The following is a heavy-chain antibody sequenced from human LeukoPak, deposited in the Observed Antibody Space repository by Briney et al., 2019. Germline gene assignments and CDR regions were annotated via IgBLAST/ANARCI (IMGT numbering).Heavy chain of an antibody. J-gene: IGHJ4*02. Sequence: SETLSLTCAVSGASITSNAYSWSWIRQPRGKGLEWIGYIYRSGSTYYNPSLKSRVTISVDTSKNQFSLNLSSVTAADTAVYYCARDRGDGYPAGYFDYWGQGLLVTVSS. V-gene: IGHV4-30-2*01. CDR1: GASITSNAYS. CDR3: ARDRGDGYPAGYFDY. CDR2: IYRSGST. D-gene: IGHD5-24*01.